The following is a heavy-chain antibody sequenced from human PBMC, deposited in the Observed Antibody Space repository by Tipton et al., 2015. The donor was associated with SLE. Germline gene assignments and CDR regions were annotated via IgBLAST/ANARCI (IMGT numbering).Heavy chain of an antibody. CDR2: VYSSGFS. Sequence: TLSLTCTVSGDSINGYYWTWIRQPPGKGLEWVGYVYSSGFSDYNPSLRSRVTISLDTSKNQFSLRLSSATAADTAVYYCARVGHGFDDSGYNSHYYYNMDVWGKGTTVTVYS. J-gene: IGHJ6*03. CDR3: ARVGHGFDDSGYNSHYYYNMDV. V-gene: IGHV4-59*01. CDR1: GDSINGYY. D-gene: IGHD3-22*01.